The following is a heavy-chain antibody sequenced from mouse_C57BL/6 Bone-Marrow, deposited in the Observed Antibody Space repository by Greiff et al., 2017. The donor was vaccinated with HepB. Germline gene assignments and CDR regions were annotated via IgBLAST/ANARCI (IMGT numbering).Heavy chain of an antibody. CDR2: IDPSDSYT. V-gene: IGHV1-50*01. CDR1: GYTFTSYW. Sequence: VQLQQPGAELVKPGASVKLSCKASGYTFTSYWMQWVNQRPGQGLEWIGEIDPSDSYTNYNQKFKGKATLTVDTSSSTAYMQLSSLTSEDSAVYYCARSRRYAMDYWGQGTSVTVSS. J-gene: IGHJ4*01. CDR3: ARSRRYAMDY.